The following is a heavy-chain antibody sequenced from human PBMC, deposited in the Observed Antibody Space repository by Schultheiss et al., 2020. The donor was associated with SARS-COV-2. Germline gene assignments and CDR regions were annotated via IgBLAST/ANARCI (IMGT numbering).Heavy chain of an antibody. CDR2: IYYSGST. Sequence: SETLSLTCTVSGGSISSGGYYWSWIRQHPGKGLEWIGYIYYSGSTYYNPSLKSRVTISVDTSKNQFSLKLSSVTAADTAVYYCARGLVVVPAAIDFDYWGQGTLVTVSS. CDR1: GGSISSGGYY. V-gene: IGHV4-31*03. D-gene: IGHD2-2*02. J-gene: IGHJ4*02. CDR3: ARGLVVVPAAIDFDY.